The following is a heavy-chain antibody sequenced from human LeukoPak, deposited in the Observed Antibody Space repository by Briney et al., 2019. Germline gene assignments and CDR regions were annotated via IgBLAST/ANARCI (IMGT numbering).Heavy chain of an antibody. J-gene: IGHJ3*02. Sequence: PSETLSPTCTVSGGSISSYYWSWIRQPPGKGLEWIGYIYYSGSTNYNPSLKSRVTISVDTSKNQFSLKLSSVTAADTAVYYCARGSYCSSTSCYARAFDIWGQGTMVTVSS. D-gene: IGHD2-2*01. CDR1: GGSISSYY. CDR3: ARGSYCSSTSCYARAFDI. V-gene: IGHV4-59*01. CDR2: IYYSGST.